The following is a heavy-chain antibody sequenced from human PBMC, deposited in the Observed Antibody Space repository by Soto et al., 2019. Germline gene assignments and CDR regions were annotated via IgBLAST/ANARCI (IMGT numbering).Heavy chain of an antibody. V-gene: IGHV3-33*01. CDR1: GFTFSSYG. Sequence: QVQLVESGGGVVQPGRSLRLSCAASGFTFSSYGMHWVRQAPGKGLEWVSVIWYDGSNKYYADSVKGRFTISRDNSKNTLYLQMNSMRAEDTAVYYCARPHQTDSGSYYASWGPGNLVTVSS. CDR2: IWYDGSNK. J-gene: IGHJ5*02. D-gene: IGHD1-26*01. CDR3: ARPHQTDSGSYYAS.